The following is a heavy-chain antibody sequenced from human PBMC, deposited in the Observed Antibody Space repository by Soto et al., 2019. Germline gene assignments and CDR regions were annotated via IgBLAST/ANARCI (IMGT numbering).Heavy chain of an antibody. CDR1: GFTFSTNA. CDR3: AKELLVGHSSGYGAFNV. D-gene: IGHD3-22*01. CDR2: IGGSGGST. V-gene: IGHV3-23*01. J-gene: IGHJ3*01. Sequence: EVQLLESGGGSVQPGGSLRLSCAASGFTFSTNAMSWVRQAPGKGLEWVSGIGGSGGSTHSADSVKGRFTISRDNSKNTLSLQLNSLRPEDTAVYYCAKELLVGHSSGYGAFNVWGQGIMVTVSS.